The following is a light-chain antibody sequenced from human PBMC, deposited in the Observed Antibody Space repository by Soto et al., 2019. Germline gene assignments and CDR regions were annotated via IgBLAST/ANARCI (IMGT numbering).Light chain of an antibody. CDR1: QSVGSW. Sequence: DIQMTQSPSTLSASVGDRVTITCRASQSVGSWLAWYQQKPGKAPKLLIYKASRLESGVPSRFSGSESGTEFTLTISHLQPDDFASYYCQQYHKFWTFGQGTKVEIK. CDR3: QQYHKFWT. J-gene: IGKJ1*01. CDR2: KAS. V-gene: IGKV1-5*03.